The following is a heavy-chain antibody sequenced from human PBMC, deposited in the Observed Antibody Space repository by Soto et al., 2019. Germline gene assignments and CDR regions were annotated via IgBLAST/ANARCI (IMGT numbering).Heavy chain of an antibody. J-gene: IGHJ6*02. D-gene: IGHD3-10*01. V-gene: IGHV3-23*04. CDR2: ISGSGDST. CDR3: ARGSWPAGYCALDL. Sequence: EEQMVESGGGLVQPGGSLRLSCAASGFTFSDYAVSWVRQAPAKGLERVSAISGSGDSTFYADSVRGRFTISRDDYKNTLYLQMNTLRVEDTAVYFCARGSWPAGYCALDLWGQGTTVTVSS. CDR1: GFTFSDYA.